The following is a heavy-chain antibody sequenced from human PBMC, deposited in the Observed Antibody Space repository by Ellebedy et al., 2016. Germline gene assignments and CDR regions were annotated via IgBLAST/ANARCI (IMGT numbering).Heavy chain of an antibody. CDR1: GWSFSGYY. Sequence: LRLSXAVYGWSFSGYYWSWIRQPPGKGLEWIGEINHSGSTNYNPSLKSRVTISVDTSKNQFSLKLSSVTAADTAVYYCARVRLRFLEWLPSGSHYVDVWGKGTTVTVSS. CDR2: INHSGST. CDR3: ARVRLRFLEWLPSGSHYVDV. J-gene: IGHJ6*03. V-gene: IGHV4-34*01. D-gene: IGHD3-3*01.